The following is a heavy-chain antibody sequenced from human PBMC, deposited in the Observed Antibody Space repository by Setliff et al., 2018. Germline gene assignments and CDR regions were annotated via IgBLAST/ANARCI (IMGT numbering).Heavy chain of an antibody. J-gene: IGHJ6*02. D-gene: IGHD4-17*01. CDR2: IRNKDNSYTT. CDR1: GFTFSAHY. V-gene: IGHV3-72*01. CDR3: TTDNAGVNGDYADYYYYYGLDV. Sequence: GGSLRLSCAASGFTFSAHYMDWLRQAPGKGLEWVGRIRNKDNSYTTEYAASVKGRFTISRDDSKNSLFLQMNGLKTEDRAVYYCTTDNAGVNGDYADYYYYYGLDVWGQGTTVTVSS.